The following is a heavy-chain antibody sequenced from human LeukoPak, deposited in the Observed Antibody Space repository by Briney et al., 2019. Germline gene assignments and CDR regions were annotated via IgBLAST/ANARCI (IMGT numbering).Heavy chain of an antibody. CDR3: ARYGSSWDLDY. D-gene: IGHD6-13*01. CDR1: GFTFSSHA. J-gene: IGHJ4*02. Sequence: PGGSLRLSCAASGFTFSSHAMSWVRQAPGKGLEWVSVIYSAGSTYYADSVKGRFTVSRDNSKNTLYLQMNSLRAEDTAVYYCARYGSSWDLDYWGQGTLVTVSS. V-gene: IGHV3-53*01. CDR2: IYSAGST.